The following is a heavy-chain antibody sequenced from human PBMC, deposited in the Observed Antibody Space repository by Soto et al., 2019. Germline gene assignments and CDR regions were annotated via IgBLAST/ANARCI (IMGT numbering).Heavy chain of an antibody. Sequence: ASVEVSCKASGFTFTSSAVQWVRQARVQRLEWIGWIVLCSGNTNYAQKFQERVTITRAMSTSTAYMELSRLRSEDTAVYYCASIAAAGTNYYYYGMDVWGQGTTVTVS. CDR2: IVLCSGNT. J-gene: IGHJ6*02. D-gene: IGHD6-13*01. CDR3: ASIAAAGTNYYYYGMDV. V-gene: IGHV1-58*01. CDR1: GFTFTSSA.